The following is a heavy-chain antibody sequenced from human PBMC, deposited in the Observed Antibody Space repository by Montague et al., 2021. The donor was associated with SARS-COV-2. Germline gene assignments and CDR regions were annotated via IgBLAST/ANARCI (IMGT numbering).Heavy chain of an antibody. CDR2: IYHSGST. J-gene: IGHJ6*02. V-gene: IGHV4-34*01. D-gene: IGHD3-10*01. CDR3: ARVRYYGSGTSLGMDV. Sequence: SETLSLTCAVYGGSFSGYYWSWIRQPPGKGLEWIGKIYHSGSTNYNPSLKSRVTISVDTSKNQFSLKLSSVTAADTAVYYCARVRYYGSGTSLGMDVWGQGTTVTVSS. CDR1: GGSFSGYY.